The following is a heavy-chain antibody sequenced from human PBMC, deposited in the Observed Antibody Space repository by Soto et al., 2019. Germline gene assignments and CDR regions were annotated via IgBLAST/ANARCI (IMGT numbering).Heavy chain of an antibody. CDR1: GGSFSGYY. Sequence: QVQLQQWGAGLLKPSETLSLTCAVYGGSFSGYYWSWIRQPPGKGLEWIGEINHSGSTNYNPSLKRRVTISVDTSKNQFSLKLSSVTAADTAVYYCARRPGMVRVTQFDYWGQGTLVTVSS. J-gene: IGHJ4*02. V-gene: IGHV4-34*01. D-gene: IGHD3-10*01. CDR3: ARRPGMVRVTQFDY. CDR2: INHSGST.